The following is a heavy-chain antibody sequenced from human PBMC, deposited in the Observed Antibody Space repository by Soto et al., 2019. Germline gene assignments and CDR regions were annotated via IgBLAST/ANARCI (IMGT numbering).Heavy chain of an antibody. CDR2: IYYSGST. Sequence: SETLSLTCTVSGGSIIRYYWSWIRQPPGKGLEWIGYIYYSGSTNYNSSLKSRVTISVDTSKNQFSLKLSSVTAADTAVYYCARVWGGAFDFWGQGTMVTVSS. J-gene: IGHJ3*01. V-gene: IGHV4-59*01. CDR3: ARVWGGAFDF. D-gene: IGHD3-10*01. CDR1: GGSIIRYY.